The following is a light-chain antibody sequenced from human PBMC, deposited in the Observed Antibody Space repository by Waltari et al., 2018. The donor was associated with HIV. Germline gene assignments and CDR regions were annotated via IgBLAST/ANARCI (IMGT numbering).Light chain of an antibody. CDR1: ESIGTS. V-gene: IGKV1-12*01. CDR2: DAS. J-gene: IGKJ2*01. CDR3: QHAHAFPHT. Sequence: TPMTQSLSSVYASVGDRVTTTCRATESIGTSLAWYQQKPHRPPKLLMFDASRLQTGVPSRFSGSGSGTHFNLTISRLQPEDFATYFCQHAHAFPHTFGRGTRLQI.